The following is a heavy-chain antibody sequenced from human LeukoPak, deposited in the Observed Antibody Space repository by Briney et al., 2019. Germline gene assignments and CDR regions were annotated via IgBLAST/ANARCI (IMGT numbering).Heavy chain of an antibody. D-gene: IGHD5-18*01. CDR1: GGSISYYY. CDR3: ARRIQLWFYFDY. V-gene: IGHV4-59*12. Sequence: SETLSLTCTVSGGSISYYYWSWIRQPPGKGLEWIGYIYYSGSTNYNPSLKSRVTISVDTSKNQFSLKLSSVTAADTAVYYCARRIQLWFYFDYWGQGTLVTVSS. J-gene: IGHJ4*02. CDR2: IYYSGST.